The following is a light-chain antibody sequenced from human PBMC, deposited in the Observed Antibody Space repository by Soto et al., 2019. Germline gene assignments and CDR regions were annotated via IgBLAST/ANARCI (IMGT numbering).Light chain of an antibody. CDR2: GAS. Sequence: DIPVNQSPSSVSESVGDRVTITCWASQDIAGYLAWYQHKPGRTPELLIHGASRLQSGVPARFSGSGSGTDFTLSINSLQPEDFATYYCQQAYSFPITFGQGTRLEN. CDR3: QQAYSFPIT. V-gene: IGKV1D-12*01. J-gene: IGKJ5*01. CDR1: QDIAGY.